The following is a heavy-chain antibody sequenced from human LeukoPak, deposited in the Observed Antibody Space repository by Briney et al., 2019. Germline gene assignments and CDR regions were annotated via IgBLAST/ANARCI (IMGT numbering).Heavy chain of an antibody. D-gene: IGHD3-10*01. J-gene: IGHJ4*02. CDR3: ARAPVRGVIIRKWYFDY. Sequence: PGGSLRLSCAASGFTFSSYGMHWVRQAPGKGLEWVAVISYDGSNKYYADSVKGRFTISRDNSKNTLYLQMNSLRAEDTAVYYCARAPVRGVIIRKWYFDYWGQGTRVTVSS. V-gene: IGHV3-30*19. CDR1: GFTFSSYG. CDR2: ISYDGSNK.